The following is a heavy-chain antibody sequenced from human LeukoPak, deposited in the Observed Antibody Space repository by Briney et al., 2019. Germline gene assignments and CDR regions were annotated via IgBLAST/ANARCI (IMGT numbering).Heavy chain of an antibody. Sequence: GASVKVSCKASGYTFTGYYMHWVRQAPGQGLEWMGWINPNSGGTNYAQKFQGWVTMTRDTSISTAYMELSRLRSDDTAVYYCARGGYSNYLWYYYGMDVWGQGTTVTVSS. J-gene: IGHJ6*02. D-gene: IGHD4-11*01. CDR3: ARGGYSNYLWYYYGMDV. CDR1: GYTFTGYY. CDR2: INPNSGGT. V-gene: IGHV1-2*04.